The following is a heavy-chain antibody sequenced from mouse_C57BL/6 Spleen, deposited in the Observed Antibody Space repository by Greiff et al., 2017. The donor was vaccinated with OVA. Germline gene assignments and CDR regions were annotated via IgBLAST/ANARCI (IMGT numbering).Heavy chain of an antibody. CDR1: GYSFTGYY. V-gene: IGHV1-42*01. J-gene: IGHJ4*01. Sequence: VQLKESGPELVKPGASVKISCKASGYSFTGYYMNWVKQSPEKSLEWIGEINPSTGGTTYNQKFKAKATLTVDKSSSTAYMQLKSLTSEDSAVYYCALRLGDAMDYWGQGTSVTVSS. D-gene: IGHD2-12*01. CDR2: INPSTGGT. CDR3: ALRLGDAMDY.